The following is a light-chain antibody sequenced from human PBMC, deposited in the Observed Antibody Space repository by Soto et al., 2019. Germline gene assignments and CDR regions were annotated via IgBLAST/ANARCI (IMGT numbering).Light chain of an antibody. Sequence: EIQMTQSPSSLSESVGDKVTISCRASQSVSRYLNSYQQKPGKALKLLIYGTFTLQDGVPSRFNGSGFGTDVTLTISSLQPDDFATYYFQQSHSTPRTFGQGTKVEIK. V-gene: IGKV1-39*01. J-gene: IGKJ1*01. CDR3: QQSHSTPRT. CDR1: QSVSRY. CDR2: GTF.